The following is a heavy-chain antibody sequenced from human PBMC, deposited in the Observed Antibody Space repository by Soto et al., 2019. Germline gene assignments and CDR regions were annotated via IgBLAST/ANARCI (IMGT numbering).Heavy chain of an antibody. CDR1: GGSISSYY. CDR3: ASWYYDILTGLSYFDY. Sequence: SETLSLTCTVSGGSISSYYWSWIRQPPGKGLEWIGYIYYSGSTNYNPSLKSRFTISVDTSKNQFSLKLSSVTAADTAVYYCASWYYDILTGLSYFDYWGQGTLVTVSS. D-gene: IGHD3-9*01. CDR2: IYYSGST. J-gene: IGHJ4*02. V-gene: IGHV4-59*01.